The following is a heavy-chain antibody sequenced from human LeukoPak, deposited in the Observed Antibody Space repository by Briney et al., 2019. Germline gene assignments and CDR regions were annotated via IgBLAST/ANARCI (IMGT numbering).Heavy chain of an antibody. CDR1: GFTFSNAW. CDR2: IKSKADGGTT. J-gene: IGHJ3*02. V-gene: IGHV3-15*01. CDR3: TTLSGWYSAFDI. D-gene: IGHD6-19*01. Sequence: GGSLRLSCAASGFTFSNAWMSWVRQAPGKGLEWVGRIKSKADGGTTDYAPVKGRVTISRDDSKNTLFLQMNSLKTEATAVYYCTTLSGWYSAFDIWGQGTMVTVSA.